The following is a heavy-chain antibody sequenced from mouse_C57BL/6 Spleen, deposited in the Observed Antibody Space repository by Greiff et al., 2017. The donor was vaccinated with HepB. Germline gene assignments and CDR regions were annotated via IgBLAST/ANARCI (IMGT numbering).Heavy chain of an antibody. Sequence: VQLQQSGPELVKPGASVKISCKASGYTFTDYYLNWVKQRPGQGLEWIGWIFPGSGSTYYNEKFKGKATLTVDKSSSTAYMLLSSLTSEDSAVYFCARSYYYDYGRGAMDYWGQGTSVTVSS. CDR1: GYTFTDYY. CDR2: IFPGSGST. J-gene: IGHJ4*01. D-gene: IGHD2-4*01. V-gene: IGHV1-75*01. CDR3: ARSYYYDYGRGAMDY.